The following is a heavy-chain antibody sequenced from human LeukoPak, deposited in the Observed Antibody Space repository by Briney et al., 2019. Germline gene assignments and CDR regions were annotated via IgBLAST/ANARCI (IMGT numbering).Heavy chain of an antibody. CDR3: AKKSSPYCSGGSCSPIDY. CDR1: GFPFSSYA. CDR2: ISGSGGST. J-gene: IGHJ4*02. D-gene: IGHD2-15*01. V-gene: IGHV3-23*01. Sequence: GGSLRLSCAASGFPFSSYAMSWVRQAPGKGLEWVSAISGSGGSTYYADSVKGRFTISRDNTKNTLSLQMNSLRAENTAVYYCAKKSSPYCSGGSCSPIDYWGQGTLVTVSS.